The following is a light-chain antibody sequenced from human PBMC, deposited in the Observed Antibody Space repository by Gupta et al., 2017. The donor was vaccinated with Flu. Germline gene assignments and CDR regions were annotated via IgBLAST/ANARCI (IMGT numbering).Light chain of an antibody. J-gene: IGLJ2*01. CDR1: SSDVGGYNY. Sequence: SALTQPASVSGSPRQSITISCTGTSSDVGGYNYVSWYQQHPGKAPKLMIYEVSKRPSGVSNRFSGSKSGNTASLTISGLQAEDEADYYCSSYTSSSTQVFGGGTKLTVL. V-gene: IGLV2-14*01. CDR3: SSYTSSSTQV. CDR2: EVS.